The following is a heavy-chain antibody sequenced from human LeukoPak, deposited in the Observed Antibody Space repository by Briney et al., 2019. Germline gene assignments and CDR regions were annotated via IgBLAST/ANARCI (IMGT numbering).Heavy chain of an antibody. Sequence: SVKVSCKASGGTFSSYAISWVRQAPGQGLEWMGGIIPIFGTANYAQKFQGRVTITADRSTSTAYMELSSLRSEDTAVYYCARVQGSWYEENWFDPWGQGTLVTVSS. CDR1: GGTFSSYA. CDR3: ARVQGSWYEENWFDP. CDR2: IIPIFGTA. J-gene: IGHJ5*02. D-gene: IGHD6-13*01. V-gene: IGHV1-69*06.